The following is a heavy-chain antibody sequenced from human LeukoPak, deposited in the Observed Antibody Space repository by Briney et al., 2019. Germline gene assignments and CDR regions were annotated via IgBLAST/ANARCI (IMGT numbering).Heavy chain of an antibody. CDR1: GYTFTSYY. CDR3: ARSRSSGWHDF. D-gene: IGHD6-19*01. Sequence: ASVKVSCKASGYTFTSYYMHWVRQAPGQGLEWMGIINPSGGSTTFAQKFQGRVTMTRDASTSTVYLELSSLRSEDTAVYYCARSRSSGWHDFWGQGNLVIVSS. V-gene: IGHV1-46*01. CDR2: INPSGGST. J-gene: IGHJ4*02.